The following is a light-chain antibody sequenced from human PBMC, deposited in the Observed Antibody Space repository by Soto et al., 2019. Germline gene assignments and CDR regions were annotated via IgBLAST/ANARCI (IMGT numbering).Light chain of an antibody. J-gene: IGKJ2*01. CDR2: DAS. Sequence: DIPMTQSPSTLSASVGDRVTITCRASQSIGSWLAWYQQKPGKAPNLLIFDASSLKSGVPSRFRGSGSGTEFTLTISSLQPDDFATYYCQQYNTYVYTFGQGTKLEIK. CDR3: QQYNTYVYT. V-gene: IGKV1-5*01. CDR1: QSIGSW.